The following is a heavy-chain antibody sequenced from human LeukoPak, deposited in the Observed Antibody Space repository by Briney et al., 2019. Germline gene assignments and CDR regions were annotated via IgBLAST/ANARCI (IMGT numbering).Heavy chain of an antibody. J-gene: IGHJ4*02. Sequence: GGSLRLSCAASGFTFSTYWMSWVRQAPGKGLEWVANIKQDGSEKYYVDSVKGRFTISRDNAKNSVYLQMNSLRAEDTAVYYCARDLPHIAAAGPLDYWGQGTLVTVSS. V-gene: IGHV3-7*01. D-gene: IGHD6-13*01. CDR1: GFTFSTYW. CDR2: IKQDGSEK. CDR3: ARDLPHIAAAGPLDY.